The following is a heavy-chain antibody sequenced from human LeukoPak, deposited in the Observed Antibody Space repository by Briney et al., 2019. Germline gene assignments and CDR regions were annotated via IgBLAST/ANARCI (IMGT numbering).Heavy chain of an antibody. V-gene: IGHV4-59*01. CDR1: GGSISSYF. Sequence: SETLSLTCTVSGGSISSYFWSWIRQPPGKGLEWIGYIYYSGSTNYNPSLKSRVTISVDTSKNQFSLKLSSVTAADTAVYYCASARLGSGLEGAFDIWGQGTMGTVSS. D-gene: IGHD6-25*01. CDR3: ASARLGSGLEGAFDI. J-gene: IGHJ3*02. CDR2: IYYSGST.